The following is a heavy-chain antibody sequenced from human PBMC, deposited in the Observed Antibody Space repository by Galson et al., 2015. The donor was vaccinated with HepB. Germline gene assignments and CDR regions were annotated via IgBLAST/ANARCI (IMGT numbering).Heavy chain of an antibody. Sequence: SLRLSCAASGFTFSSYGMHWVRQAPGKGLEWVAVISYDGSNKYYADSVKGRFTISRGNSKNTLYLQMNSLRAEDTAVYYCAKRLRMVYAIWGMDVWGQGTTVTVSS. V-gene: IGHV3-30*18. CDR1: GFTFSSYG. CDR2: ISYDGSNK. CDR3: AKRLRMVYAIWGMDV. D-gene: IGHD2-8*01. J-gene: IGHJ6*02.